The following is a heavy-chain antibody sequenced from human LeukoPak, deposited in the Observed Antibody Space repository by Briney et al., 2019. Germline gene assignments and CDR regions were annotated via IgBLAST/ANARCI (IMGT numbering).Heavy chain of an antibody. V-gene: IGHV4-34*01. CDR2: INHSGST. Sequence: SETLSLTCAVYGGSFSGYYWSWIRQPPGKGLEWIGEINHSGSTNYNPSLKSRVTISVDTSKNQFSLKLSSVTAADTAVYYCARPFRQWSTQMNWFDPWGQGTLVTVSS. CDR1: GGSFSGYY. J-gene: IGHJ5*02. D-gene: IGHD2-15*01. CDR3: ARPFRQWSTQMNWFDP.